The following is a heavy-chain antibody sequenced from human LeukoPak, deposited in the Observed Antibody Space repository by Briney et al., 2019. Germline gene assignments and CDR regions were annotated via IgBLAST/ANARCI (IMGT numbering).Heavy chain of an antibody. V-gene: IGHV1-69*04. CDR2: IIPILGIA. Sequence: ASVKVSCKASGYTFTSYGISWVRQAPGQGLEWVGRIIPILGIANYAQKFQGRVTITADKSTSTAYMELSSLRSEDTAVYYCASLVREIDYWGQGTLVTVSS. J-gene: IGHJ4*02. CDR3: ASLVREIDY. CDR1: GYTFTSYG. D-gene: IGHD1-26*01.